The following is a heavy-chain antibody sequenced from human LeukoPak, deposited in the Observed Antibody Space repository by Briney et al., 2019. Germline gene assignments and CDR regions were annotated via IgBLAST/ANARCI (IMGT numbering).Heavy chain of an antibody. Sequence: ASVKVSCKASGYTFTGYYMHWVRQAPGQGLEWMGIINPSGGSTSYAQKFQGRVTMTRDTSTSTAYMELRSLRSDDTAVYYCAVVTTHVYWGQGTLVTVSS. CDR1: GYTFTGYY. CDR2: INPSGGST. CDR3: AVVTTHVY. D-gene: IGHD3-22*01. J-gene: IGHJ4*02. V-gene: IGHV1-46*01.